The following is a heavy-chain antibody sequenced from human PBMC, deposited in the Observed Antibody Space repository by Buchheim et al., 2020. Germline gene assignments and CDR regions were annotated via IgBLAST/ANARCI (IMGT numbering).Heavy chain of an antibody. CDR2: VYFSGKT. V-gene: IGHV4-59*08. CDR1: GDSISSYF. D-gene: IGHD4/OR15-4a*01. J-gene: IGHJ4*02. Sequence: QVQLQESGPGLVKTSETLSLTCSVSGDSISSYFWGWIRQPPGKGLEWVGHVYFSGKTNYNPALKDRVSISVDTSKNHFSMILSSVTAADTAVYYCARRDYGGSSTTYYFDSWGQGTL. CDR3: ARRDYGGSSTTYYFDS.